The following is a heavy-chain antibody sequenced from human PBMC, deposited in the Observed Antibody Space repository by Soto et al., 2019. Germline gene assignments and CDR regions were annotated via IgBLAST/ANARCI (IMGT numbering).Heavy chain of an antibody. CDR1: GGSISSYY. D-gene: IGHD2-21*02. CDR3: AGGLAYCGGDCPTGVDYYYYYGMDV. V-gene: IGHV4-59*01. Sequence: PSETLSLTCTVSGGSISSYYWSWIRQPPGKGLEWIGYIYYSGSTNYNPSLKSRVTISVDTSKNQFSLKLSSVTAADTAVYYCAGGLAYCGGDCPTGVDYYYYYGMDVWGQGTTVTVSS. J-gene: IGHJ6*02. CDR2: IYYSGST.